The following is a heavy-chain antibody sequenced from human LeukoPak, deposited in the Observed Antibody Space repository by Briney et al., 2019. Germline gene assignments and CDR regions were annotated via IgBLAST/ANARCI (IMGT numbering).Heavy chain of an antibody. Sequence: GGSLRLSCAASGFAFSTYAMSWVRQTPGRGLEWVSSMSGSGGSTYYADSVKGRFTISRDNSKNTLHLQMNSLRVEDTAVYYCAIRQQLLSGPLDHWSQGTLVTASS. CDR3: AIRQQLLSGPLDH. J-gene: IGHJ4*02. V-gene: IGHV3-23*01. CDR1: GFAFSTYA. D-gene: IGHD4-11*01. CDR2: MSGSGGST.